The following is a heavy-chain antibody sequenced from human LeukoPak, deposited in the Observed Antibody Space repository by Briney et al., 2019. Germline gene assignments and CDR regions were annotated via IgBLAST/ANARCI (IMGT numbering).Heavy chain of an antibody. CDR2: ISAYNGNT. J-gene: IGHJ4*02. V-gene: IGHV1-18*01. D-gene: IGHD2-8*01. CDR1: GYTFTSYG. Sequence: ASVKVSCKASGYTFTSYGISWVRQAPGQGLEWMGWISAYNGNTNYAQKLQGRVTMTTDTSTSTAYMELRSLRSDDTAVYYCASAMVPENNPQFDYWGQGTLVTVSS. CDR3: ASAMVPENNPQFDY.